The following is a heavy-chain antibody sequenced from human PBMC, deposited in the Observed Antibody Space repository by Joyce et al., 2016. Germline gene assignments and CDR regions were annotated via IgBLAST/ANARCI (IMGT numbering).Heavy chain of an antibody. D-gene: IGHD4-17*01. CDR1: GYTFTSYA. V-gene: IGHV1-3*05. CDR2: IHAGSGVT. J-gene: IGHJ4*02. CDR3: TRSLPHGDGDKKATDF. Sequence: QVLLVQSGTAQKEHGASMTVSCKTSGYTFTSYAINWVRQAPGQGLEWMGRIHAGSGVTMYSQKFHDRVSISRDTSASTVFLEVRGLISADTATYYCTRSLPHGDGDKKATDFWGQGTLVTVSS.